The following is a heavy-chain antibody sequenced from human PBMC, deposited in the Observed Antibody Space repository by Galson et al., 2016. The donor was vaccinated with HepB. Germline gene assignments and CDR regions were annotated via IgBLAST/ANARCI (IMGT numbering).Heavy chain of an antibody. Sequence: SVKVSCKAVGGTLNNYVVNWVRQAPGQGLEWMGWITPLLGTAEHTQSFQGRMTLTADESTSTAYLELRNLRSEDTAVYHCATNYRESSGHGALDIWGHGTMVTVSS. CDR1: GGTLNNYV. V-gene: IGHV1-69*11. D-gene: IGHD3-22*01. CDR3: ATNYRESSGHGALDI. J-gene: IGHJ3*02. CDR2: ITPLLGTA.